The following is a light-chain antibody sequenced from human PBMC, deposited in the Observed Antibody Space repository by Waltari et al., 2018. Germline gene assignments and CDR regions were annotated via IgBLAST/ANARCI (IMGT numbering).Light chain of an antibody. CDR3: QSYDTSLSVV. J-gene: IGLJ2*01. CDR2: GTS. V-gene: IGLV1-40*01. Sequence: QSVLTQAPSVSGAPGQRVTIPCTGSGPNIRVGYHVHWYQQPPGKAPKLLIYGTSTRPLGVPDRYFGAQSGTSASLAITGLQAEDEADYYCQSYDTSLSVVFGGGTKLTVL. CDR1: GPNIRVGYH.